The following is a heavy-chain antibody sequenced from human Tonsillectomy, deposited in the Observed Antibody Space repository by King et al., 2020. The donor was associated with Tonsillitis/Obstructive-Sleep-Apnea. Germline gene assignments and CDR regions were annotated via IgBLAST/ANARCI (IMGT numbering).Heavy chain of an antibody. CDR3: AKLATVNIFDY. D-gene: IGHD5-24*01. CDR2: ISYDGSNK. Sequence: HVQLVESGGGVVQPGRSLRLSCTASGFTFSTYGMHWVRQAPGKGLEWVAVISYDGSNKYYADSVKGRFTISRDNSKDTLYLQMNSLRAEDTAIYYCAKLATVNIFDYWGQGTLVTVSS. V-gene: IGHV3-30*18. J-gene: IGHJ4*02. CDR1: GFTFSTYG.